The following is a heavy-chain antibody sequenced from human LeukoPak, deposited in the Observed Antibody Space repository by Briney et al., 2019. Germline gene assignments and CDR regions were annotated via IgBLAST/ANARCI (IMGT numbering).Heavy chain of an antibody. CDR2: LSYDGSNE. Sequence: GGSLRLSCAASGXPFSSYGMHWVRQAPGKGLERVAVLSYDGSNEYYADSVKGRFTISRDNSKNTLYLQMNSLRVEDTAVYYCAGSWFYRDYFEYWGQGTLVTVSS. J-gene: IGHJ4*02. CDR3: AGSWFYRDYFEY. V-gene: IGHV3-30*03. CDR1: GXPFSSYG. D-gene: IGHD3-10*01.